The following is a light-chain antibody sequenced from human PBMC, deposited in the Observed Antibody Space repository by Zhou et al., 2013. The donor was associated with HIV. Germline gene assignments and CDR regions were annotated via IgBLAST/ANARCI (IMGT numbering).Light chain of an antibody. J-gene: IGKJ4*01. CDR3: QQYDQWPPVT. CDR2: DAS. Sequence: EIVLTQSPATLSLSPGERATLSCRASQSVSSYLAWYQQKPGQAPRLLIYDASTRAAGVPARFSASGSGTDFTLTINGLQSEDFALYYCQQYDQWPPVTFGGGTKVEIK. CDR1: QSVSSY. V-gene: IGKV3D-15*01.